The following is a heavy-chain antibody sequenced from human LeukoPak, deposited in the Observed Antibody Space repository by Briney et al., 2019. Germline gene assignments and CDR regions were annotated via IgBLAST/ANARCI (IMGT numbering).Heavy chain of an antibody. J-gene: IGHJ3*02. D-gene: IGHD3-10*01. CDR3: ARDPGLLWFGELWDDAFDI. CDR1: GFTFSSYW. V-gene: IGHV3-7*01. CDR2: IKQDGSEK. Sequence: PGGSLRLSCAASGFTFSSYWMSWVRQAPGKGLEWVANIKQDGSEKYYVDSVKGRFTISRDNAKNSLYLQMNSLRAEDTAVYYCARDPGLLWFGELWDDAFDIWGQGTMVTVSS.